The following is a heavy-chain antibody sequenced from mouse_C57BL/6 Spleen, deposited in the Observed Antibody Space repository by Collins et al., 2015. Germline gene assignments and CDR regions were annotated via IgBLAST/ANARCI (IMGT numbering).Heavy chain of an antibody. CDR2: ISSGGSYT. J-gene: IGHJ2*01. CDR1: GFTFSSYA. Sequence: EVMLVESGGGLVKPGGSLKLSCAASGFTFSSYAMSWVRQTPEKRLEWVATISSGGSYTYYPDSVKGRFTISRDNAKNTLYLQMSSLRSEDTAMYYCARLGSYFDYWGQGTTLTVSS. CDR3: ARLGSYFDY. V-gene: IGHV5-9-1*01. D-gene: IGHD4-1*01.